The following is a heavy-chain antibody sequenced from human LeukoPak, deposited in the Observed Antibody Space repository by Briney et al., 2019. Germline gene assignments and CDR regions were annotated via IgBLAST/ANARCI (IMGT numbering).Heavy chain of an antibody. CDR3: ERDGSTLEVRGLFDF. CDR2: IGNDGSNE. J-gene: IGHJ5*01. Sequence: SPILSCVASGFTFNKYGIHWVRQAPDQRLEWVAWIGNDGSNEYYSDTVKRRLAVSRYIDKTTSNLPMNSISGKYTAVEQCERDGSTLEVRGLFDFWGQGTLVTLS. D-gene: IGHD3-10*01. CDR1: GFTFNKYG. V-gene: IGHV3-33*01.